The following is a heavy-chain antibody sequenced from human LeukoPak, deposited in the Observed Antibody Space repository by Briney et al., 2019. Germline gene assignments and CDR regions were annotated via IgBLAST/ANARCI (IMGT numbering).Heavy chain of an antibody. J-gene: IGHJ4*02. CDR3: AKVVAGVFDY. D-gene: IGHD6-19*01. V-gene: IGHV3-23*01. Sequence: PGGSLRLSCAASGFTFSNAWMSWVRQAPGKGLEWVSTISGGGGSTYYADSVKDRFTISRDNSKNTLYMQMSSLRAEDTAIYYCAKVVAGVFDYWGQGTLVTVSS. CDR1: GFTFSNAW. CDR2: ISGGGGST.